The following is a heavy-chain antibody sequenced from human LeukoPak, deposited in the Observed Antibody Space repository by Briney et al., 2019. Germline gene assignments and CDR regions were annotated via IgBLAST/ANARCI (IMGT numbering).Heavy chain of an antibody. V-gene: IGHV3-23*01. D-gene: IGHD3-3*01. CDR3: AKEAAAYYDFWSRPNWFDP. CDR1: GFTFSSYA. J-gene: IGHJ5*02. CDR2: ISGSGGST. Sequence: PGGSLRLSCAASGFTFSSYAMSWVRQAPGKGLEWVSAISGSGGSTYYADSVKGRFTISRDNSKNTLYLQMNSLRAEDTAVYYCAKEAAAYYDFWSRPNWFDPWGQGTLVTVSS.